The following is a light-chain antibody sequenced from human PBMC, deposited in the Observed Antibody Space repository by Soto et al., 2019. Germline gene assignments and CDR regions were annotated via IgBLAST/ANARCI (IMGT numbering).Light chain of an antibody. Sequence: QSALTQPPSASGSPGQSVAISCTGTASDIGGYTFVSWYQQHPGKAPKLLIYDVNKRPSGVPDRFSVSKSGNTASLTVSGLQAEDEADYYCSAHGGTNPYVFGTGTKLTVL. CDR2: DVN. J-gene: IGLJ1*01. CDR1: ASDIGGYTF. V-gene: IGLV2-8*01. CDR3: SAHGGTNPYV.